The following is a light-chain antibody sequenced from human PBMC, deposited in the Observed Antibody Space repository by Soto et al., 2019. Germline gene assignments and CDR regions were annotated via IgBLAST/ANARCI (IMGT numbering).Light chain of an antibody. V-gene: IGLV4-60*02. CDR1: SGHSSYT. CDR2: LESSGSY. J-gene: IGLJ1*01. Sequence: QLVLTQSSSASASLGSSVKLTCTLSSGHSSYTIAWHQQQPGKAPRFLMKLESSGSYNKGSGVPDRFSGSSSGADRYLTISNLQFEDEADYYCETWDSNTRGVFGTGTKLTVL. CDR3: ETWDSNTRGV.